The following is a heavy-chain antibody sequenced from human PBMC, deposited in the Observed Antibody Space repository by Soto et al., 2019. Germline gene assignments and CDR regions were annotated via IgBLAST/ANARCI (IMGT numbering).Heavy chain of an antibody. Sequence: QVRLQESGPGLVKPSQTLSLTCTVSGGSVSSGGFYWNWIRQHPGKGLEWIGYMYNDGRTEYNPSLKSRVSISVATPNSQFSLMVMSVAVADTAVYYCTREAGYWGQGILVSVSS. CDR2: MYNDGRT. V-gene: IGHV4-31*03. CDR3: TREAGY. CDR1: GGSVSSGGFY. J-gene: IGHJ4*02. D-gene: IGHD6-25*01.